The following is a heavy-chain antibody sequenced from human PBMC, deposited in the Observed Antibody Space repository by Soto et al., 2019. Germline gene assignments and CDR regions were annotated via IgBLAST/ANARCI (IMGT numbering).Heavy chain of an antibody. J-gene: IGHJ5*02. CDR1: GFTFSSYG. Sequence: VQLVESGGGVVQPGRSLRLSCAASGFTFSSYGMSWVRQAPGKGLEWVSGISGSGGSTYYADSVKGRFTISRDNSKNTLFLQMNSLRADDTAVYYCAKVGPYSTSNRFDPWGQGTLVTVSS. CDR3: AKVGPYSTSNRFDP. CDR2: ISGSGGST. V-gene: IGHV3-23*04. D-gene: IGHD6-6*01.